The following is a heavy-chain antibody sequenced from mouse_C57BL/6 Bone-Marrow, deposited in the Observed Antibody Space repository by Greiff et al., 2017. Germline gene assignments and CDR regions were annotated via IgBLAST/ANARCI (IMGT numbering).Heavy chain of an antibody. D-gene: IGHD1-1*01. CDR1: GFNIKDDY. J-gene: IGHJ2*01. V-gene: IGHV14-4*01. CDR2: IDPENGDT. Sequence: VQLQQSGAELVRPGASVKLSCTASGFNIKDDYMHWVKQRPEQGLEWIGWIDPENGDTEYASKFQGKATITADTSSNTAYLQLSSLPSEDTAVYYCTFITTVVATNFDYWGQGTTLTVSS. CDR3: TFITTVVATNFDY.